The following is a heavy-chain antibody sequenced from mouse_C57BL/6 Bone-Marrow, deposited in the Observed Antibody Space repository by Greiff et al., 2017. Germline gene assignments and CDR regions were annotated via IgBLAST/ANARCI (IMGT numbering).Heavy chain of an antibody. CDR3: VRQSGTTFDY. CDR2: IRSKSNNYAT. J-gene: IGHJ2*01. D-gene: IGHD4-1*01. V-gene: IGHV10-1*01. CDR1: GFSFNTYA. Sequence: EVKLMESGGGLVQPKGSLKLSCAASGFSFNTYAMNWVRQAPGKGLEWVARIRSKSNNYATYYADSVKARFTISRDDSESMLYLQMNNLKTEDTAMYYCVRQSGTTFDYWGQGTTLTVSS.